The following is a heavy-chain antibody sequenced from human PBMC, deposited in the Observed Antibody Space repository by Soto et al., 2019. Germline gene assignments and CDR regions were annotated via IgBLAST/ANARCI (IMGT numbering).Heavy chain of an antibody. V-gene: IGHV4-39*01. Sequence: QLQLQESGPGLVKPSETLSLTCTVSGGSISSSSYYWGWIRQPPGKGLEWIGSIYYSGSTYYNPSIKSRVTISVDTSKNQFSLKLSSVTAADTAVYYCATPGGGYSGYDLGPIDYWGQGTLVTVSS. D-gene: IGHD5-12*01. CDR2: IYYSGST. J-gene: IGHJ4*02. CDR1: GGSISSSSYY. CDR3: ATPGGGYSGYDLGPIDY.